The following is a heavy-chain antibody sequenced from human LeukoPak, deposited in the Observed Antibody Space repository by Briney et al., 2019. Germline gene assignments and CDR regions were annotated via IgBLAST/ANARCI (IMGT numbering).Heavy chain of an antibody. CDR2: IYTSGST. J-gene: IGHJ4*02. D-gene: IGHD2-21*01. CDR1: GGSVSSGDYY. V-gene: IGHV4-61*02. CDR3: VRVAIVMGYYFDY. Sequence: SETLSLTCTVSGGSVSSGDYYWSWIRQPAGKGLEWIGRIYTSGSTNYNPSLKSRVTISIDTSKNQFSLKLSSVTAADTAVYYCVRVAIVMGYYFDYWGQGTLVTVSS.